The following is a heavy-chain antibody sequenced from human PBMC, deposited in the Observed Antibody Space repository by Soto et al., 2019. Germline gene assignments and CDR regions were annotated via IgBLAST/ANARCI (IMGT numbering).Heavy chain of an antibody. CDR1: GFSVSNNY. CDR3: ARGRVAALLPYYFDL. V-gene: IGHV3-53*01. CDR2: IYSGGST. J-gene: IGHJ4*02. Sequence: LRLSCAASGFSVSNNYLNWVRQAPGKGLEWVSVIYSGGSTYYAGSVKGRFSISRDDSKNTLYLQMNSLRAEDTAVYYCARGRVAALLPYYFDLWGQGTLVPVSS. D-gene: IGHD6-6*01.